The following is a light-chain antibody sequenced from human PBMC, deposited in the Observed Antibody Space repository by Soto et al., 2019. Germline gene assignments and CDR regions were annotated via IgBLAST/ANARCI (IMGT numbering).Light chain of an antibody. J-gene: IGKJ1*01. Sequence: EIVLTQSPGTLSLSPGEIATLSCRASHTISSSYLAWYQQKPGQAPRLLMYGISRRATGIPARFSGSGSGTEFTLTISSLQSEDFAVYYCQQYNNWWTFGQGTKVDIK. CDR3: QQYNNWWT. CDR1: HTISSSY. CDR2: GIS. V-gene: IGKV3-15*01.